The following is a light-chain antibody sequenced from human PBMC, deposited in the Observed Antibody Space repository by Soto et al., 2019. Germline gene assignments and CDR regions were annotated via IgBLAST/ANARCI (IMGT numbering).Light chain of an antibody. CDR3: ISYTGSSTSYV. Sequence: QSVLTQPASVSGSPGQSITISCSGTRSDIGSYKYVAWYQQFPGKTPKILIYGVSNRPSGVSSRFSGSKSGNTASLTISGLQAEYEADYYCISYTGSSTSYVFGSGTKVTVL. CDR1: RSDIGSYKY. CDR2: GVS. V-gene: IGLV2-14*01. J-gene: IGLJ1*01.